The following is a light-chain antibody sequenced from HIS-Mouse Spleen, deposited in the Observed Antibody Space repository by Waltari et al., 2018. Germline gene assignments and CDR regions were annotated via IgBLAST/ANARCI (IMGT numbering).Light chain of an antibody. CDR2: GAS. V-gene: IGKV3-20*01. Sequence: EIVLTQSPGTLSLSRGERATLSCRASQSVSSSYLAWYQQKPGQDPRLLIYGASSRATGIPDRFSGSGSGTDFTLTISRLEPEDFAVYYCQQYGSSPMYTFGQGTKLEIK. CDR3: QQYGSSPMYT. CDR1: QSVSSSY. J-gene: IGKJ2*01.